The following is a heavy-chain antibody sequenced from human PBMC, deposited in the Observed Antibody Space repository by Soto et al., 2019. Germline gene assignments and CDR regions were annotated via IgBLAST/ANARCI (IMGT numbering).Heavy chain of an antibody. CDR2: IIPILGMA. CDR3: ARDHDYGDYVEYFQH. J-gene: IGHJ1*01. Sequence: QVQLVQSGAEVKKPGSSVKVSCKASGGTFSSYTISWVRQAPGQGLEWMGRIIPILGMANYAQKFQGRVTITADKSTSTAYMELSSLRSEDTAVYYCARDHDYGDYVEYFQHWGQGTLVTVSS. CDR1: GGTFSSYT. V-gene: IGHV1-69*08. D-gene: IGHD4-17*01.